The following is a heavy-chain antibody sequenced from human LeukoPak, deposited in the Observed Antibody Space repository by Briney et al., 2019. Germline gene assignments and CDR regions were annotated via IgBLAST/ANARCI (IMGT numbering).Heavy chain of an antibody. V-gene: IGHV3-7*01. J-gene: IGHJ4*02. CDR3: VRDGPTAYFDY. Sequence: GGSLRLSCAASGFTFSNNWMTWVRQAPGRGLEWVANIKEDGSEQYYADSVKGRFTISRDNAKNSVYLQMNSLRAEDTAVYYCVRDGPTAYFDYWGQGTLVTVSS. CDR1: GFTFSNNW. D-gene: IGHD5-18*01. CDR2: IKEDGSEQ.